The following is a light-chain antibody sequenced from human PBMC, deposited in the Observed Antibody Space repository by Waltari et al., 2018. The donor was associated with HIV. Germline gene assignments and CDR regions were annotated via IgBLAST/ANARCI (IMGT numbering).Light chain of an antibody. CDR2: AAS. J-gene: IGKJ2*01. V-gene: IGKV1-9*01. CDR1: QGISSY. CDR3: QQLNSYPYT. Sequence: EIQLTQPPSFLYASGVDRVLITCRASQGISSYLAWYQQKPGKAPKLLIYAASTLQSGVPSRFSGSGSGTEFTLTISSLQPEDFATNYCQQLNSYPYTFGQGTKLEIK.